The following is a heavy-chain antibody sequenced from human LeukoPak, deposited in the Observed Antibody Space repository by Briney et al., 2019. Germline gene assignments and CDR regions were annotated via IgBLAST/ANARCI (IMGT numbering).Heavy chain of an antibody. CDR3: ARKSSGYDDY. D-gene: IGHD3-22*01. V-gene: IGHV4-39*01. CDR1: GGSISSSSYY. J-gene: IGHJ4*02. Sequence: PSETLSLTCTVSGGSISSSSYYWGWIRQPPGEGLEWIGSIYYSGSTYYNPSLKSRVTISVDTSKNQFSLKLSSVTAADTAVYYCARKSSGYDDYWGQGTLVTVSS. CDR2: IYYSGST.